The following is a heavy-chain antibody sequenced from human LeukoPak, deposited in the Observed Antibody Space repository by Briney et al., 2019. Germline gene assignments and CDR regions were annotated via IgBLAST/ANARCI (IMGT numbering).Heavy chain of an antibody. J-gene: IGHJ4*02. CDR3: ASYDSSGYYLAY. CDR2: ISSSSSYI. D-gene: IGHD3-22*01. CDR1: GFTFSSYS. V-gene: IGHV3-21*01. Sequence: GGSLRLSCAASGFTFSSYSMNWVRQAPGKGLEWVSSISSSSSYIYYADSVKGRFTISRDNAKNSLYLQMNSLRAEDTVVYYCASYDSSGYYLAYWGQGTLVTVSS.